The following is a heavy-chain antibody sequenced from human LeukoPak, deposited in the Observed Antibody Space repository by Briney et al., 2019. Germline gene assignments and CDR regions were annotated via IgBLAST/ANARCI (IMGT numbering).Heavy chain of an antibody. Sequence: GGSLRLSCAASGLTLSRYGMHWVRQAPGKGLEWVAYIRYDGSYKHYADSVKGRFTISRDNSKNTLYLQMNSLRAEDTAVYYCARSSGSFHVTEYYFDYWGQGTLVTVSS. CDR1: GLTLSRYG. D-gene: IGHD1-26*01. V-gene: IGHV3-30*02. CDR2: IRYDGSYK. J-gene: IGHJ4*02. CDR3: ARSSGSFHVTEYYFDY.